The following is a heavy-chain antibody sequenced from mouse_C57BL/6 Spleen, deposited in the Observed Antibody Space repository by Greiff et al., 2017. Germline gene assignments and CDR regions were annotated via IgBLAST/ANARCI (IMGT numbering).Heavy chain of an antibody. D-gene: IGHD2-4*01. J-gene: IGHJ3*01. CDR3: ARGGYDYDWFAY. CDR1: GYTFTSYW. Sequence: VQLQQPGAELVRPGSSVKLSCKASGYTFTSYWMHWVKQRPIQGLEWIGNIDPSDSETHYNQKFKDKATLTVDKSSSTAYMQLSSLTSEDSAFYYCARGGYDYDWFAYWGQGTLVTVSA. CDR2: IDPSDSET. V-gene: IGHV1-52*01.